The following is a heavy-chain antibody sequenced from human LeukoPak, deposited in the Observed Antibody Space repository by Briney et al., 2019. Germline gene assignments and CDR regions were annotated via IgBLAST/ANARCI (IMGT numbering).Heavy chain of an antibody. V-gene: IGHV1-69*13. Sequence: SVKVSCKASGGTFSSYAISWVRQAPGQGLEWMGGIIPIFDTANYAQKFQGRVTITADEYTSTAYMELSSLRSEDTAVYDCARDEVSGSKGDAFDIWGQGTMVTVSS. CDR3: ARDEVSGSKGDAFDI. CDR1: GGTFSSYA. CDR2: IIPIFDTA. J-gene: IGHJ3*02. D-gene: IGHD3-10*01.